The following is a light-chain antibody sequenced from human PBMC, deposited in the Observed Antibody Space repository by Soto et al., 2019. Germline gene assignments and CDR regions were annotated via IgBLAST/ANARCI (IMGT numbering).Light chain of an antibody. CDR2: DTS. CDR3: HHYGTSPPNT. V-gene: IGKV3-20*01. Sequence: EIVLTQSPGTLSLSPGERATLSCRASQTLGTKYLAWYQQKPGQALSLLIYDTSNRATGVPDRFSCSGSGTDFTLTISRLEPEDFAVYYCHHYGTSPPNTFGQGTKLEIK. CDR1: QTLGTKY. J-gene: IGKJ2*01.